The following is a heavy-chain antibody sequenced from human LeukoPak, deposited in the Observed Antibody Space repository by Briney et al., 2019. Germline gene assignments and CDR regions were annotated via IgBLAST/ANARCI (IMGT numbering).Heavy chain of an antibody. Sequence: SETLSLTCIVSGGSINNYYWSWNRQPPGKELEWIGYIHYSGSTNYNPSLKSRVTISVDTSKNQFSLKLTSVTAADTAVYYCARTQEAGYRSGRYGSYYYYYMDVWGKGTTVTISS. J-gene: IGHJ6*03. CDR2: IHYSGST. D-gene: IGHD6-19*01. CDR3: ARTQEAGYRSGRYGSYYYYYMDV. CDR1: GGSINNYY. V-gene: IGHV4-59*01.